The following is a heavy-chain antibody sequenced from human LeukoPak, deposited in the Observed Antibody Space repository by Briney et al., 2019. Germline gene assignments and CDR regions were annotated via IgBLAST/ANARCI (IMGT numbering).Heavy chain of an antibody. D-gene: IGHD3-3*02. J-gene: IGHJ4*02. V-gene: IGHV3-74*01. CDR2: INSDGRST. CDR1: GFTFSSYW. CDR3: ARDLLALAAPAY. Sequence: GGSLRLSCAASGFTFSSYWMHWVRQAPGKGLVWVSRINSDGRSTSYADSVKGRFTISRDNSKNTLYLQMNSLRAEDTAVYYCARDLLALAAPAYRGQGTLVTVSS.